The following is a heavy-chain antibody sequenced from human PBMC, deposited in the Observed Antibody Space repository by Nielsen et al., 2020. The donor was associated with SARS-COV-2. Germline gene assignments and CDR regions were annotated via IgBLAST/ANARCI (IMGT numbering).Heavy chain of an antibody. CDR1: GASISSGDYY. CDR2: IYSSGRT. Sequence: SETLSLTCAVSGASISSGDYYWSWIRQSPGKGLEWIGYIYSSGRTYYNPSLRSRVTISEDTSKNQFSLRLSSVTAADTAMYYCVRQIVSTIQYYFDYWGQGTLVTVSS. D-gene: IGHD5/OR15-5a*01. J-gene: IGHJ4*02. CDR3: VRQIVSTIQYYFDY. V-gene: IGHV4-30-4*01.